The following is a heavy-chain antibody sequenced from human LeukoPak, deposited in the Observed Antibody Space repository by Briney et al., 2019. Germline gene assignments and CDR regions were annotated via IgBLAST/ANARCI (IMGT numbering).Heavy chain of an antibody. CDR3: ARGLRFMEWFTNDAFDI. D-gene: IGHD3-3*01. Sequence: ASVKVSCKASGYTFSDYYIHWVRQAPGQGLQWMGWINPNTGGTKSPQKFQGRLTLTRDTSISTVYMELRSLRSDDTAVYYCARGLRFMEWFTNDAFDIWGQGTMVTVSS. CDR1: GYTFSDYY. CDR2: INPNTGGT. V-gene: IGHV1-2*02. J-gene: IGHJ3*02.